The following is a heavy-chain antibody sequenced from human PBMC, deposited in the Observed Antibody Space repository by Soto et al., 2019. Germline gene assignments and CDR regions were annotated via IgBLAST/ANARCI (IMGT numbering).Heavy chain of an antibody. D-gene: IGHD3-9*01. Sequence: SETLSLTCAVSGGSISSGGYSWSWIRQPPGKGLEWIGYIYHSGSTYYNPSLKSRVTISVDRSKNQFSLKLSSVTAADTAVYYCARDQVLRYFAGEDYYYGTDVWGQGTTVTVSS. CDR2: IYHSGST. V-gene: IGHV4-30-2*01. J-gene: IGHJ6*02. CDR1: GGSISSGGYS. CDR3: ARDQVLRYFAGEDYYYGTDV.